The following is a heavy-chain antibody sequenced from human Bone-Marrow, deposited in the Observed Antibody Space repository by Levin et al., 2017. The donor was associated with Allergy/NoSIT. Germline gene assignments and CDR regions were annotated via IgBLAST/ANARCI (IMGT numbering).Heavy chain of an antibody. Sequence: GGSLRLSCAASGFTFSTNAMNWVRQAPGKGLEWVSSISSSSDYIYYADSVKGRFTISRDNAKNSLYLQMDSLRAEDTAVYYCAKDDTSGYYYIQESFDHWGQGTLVTVSS. CDR3: AKDDTSGYYYIQESFDH. D-gene: IGHD3-22*01. V-gene: IGHV3-21*01. CDR1: GFTFSTNA. J-gene: IGHJ4*02. CDR2: ISSSSDYI.